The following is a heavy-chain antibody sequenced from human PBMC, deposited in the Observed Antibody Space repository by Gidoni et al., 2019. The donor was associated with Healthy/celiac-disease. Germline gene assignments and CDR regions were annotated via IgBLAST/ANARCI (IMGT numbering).Heavy chain of an antibody. CDR2: IKQDGSEK. J-gene: IGHJ3*02. D-gene: IGHD6-13*01. V-gene: IGHV3-7*03. CDR3: AREGYSSSWYDAFDI. CDR1: GFTFSSYW. Sequence: EVQLVESGGGLVQPGGSLRLSCAASGFTFSSYWMSWVRQAPGKGLEWVANIKQDGSEKYYVDSVKGRFTISRDNAKNSLYLQMNSLRAEDTAVYYCAREGYSSSWYDAFDIWGQGTMVTVSS.